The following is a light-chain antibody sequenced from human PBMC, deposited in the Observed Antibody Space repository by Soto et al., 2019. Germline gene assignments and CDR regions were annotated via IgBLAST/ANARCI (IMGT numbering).Light chain of an antibody. V-gene: IGKV1-5*03. CDR1: QSISSW. CDR3: QQYNSYWT. J-gene: IGKJ1*01. Sequence: DIHMTQSPSTLSASVGDRVTITCRASQSISSWLAWYQQEPGKAPKLLIYKASSLESGVPSRFSGSGSGTKFTLTISSLQPDDFATYYCQQYNSYWTFGQGTKV. CDR2: KAS.